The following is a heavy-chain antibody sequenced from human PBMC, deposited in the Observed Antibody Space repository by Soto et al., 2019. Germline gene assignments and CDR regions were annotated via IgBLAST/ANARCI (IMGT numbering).Heavy chain of an antibody. CDR1: GYSFTRYW. V-gene: IGHV5-51*01. J-gene: IGHJ6*04. D-gene: IGHD2-15*01. CDR3: AKLAGACSGGSCHKQYYYYGMDV. CDR2: IYPGASDT. Sequence: PGASLKISCKGSGYSFTRYWIGWVRQMPGKGPEWMGIIYPGASDTRYSPSFQGQVTISADKSISTAYLQWSSLKASDTAMYYCAKLAGACSGGSCHKQYYYYGMDVWGEGTTVTVSS.